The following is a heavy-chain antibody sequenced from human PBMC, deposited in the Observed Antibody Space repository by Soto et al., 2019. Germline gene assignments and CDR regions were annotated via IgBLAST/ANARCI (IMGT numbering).Heavy chain of an antibody. CDR2: INAGNGDT. Sequence: QVQLVQSGAEVKKPGASVKVSCKASGYTVTPYAMHWVRQAPGQRLEWMGWINAGNGDTKYSQKFQGRVSITRDTSASTAYMELSSLRSEDTAVYYCARGTCGGGSCYPGPNDYWGQGTLVTVSS. V-gene: IGHV1-3*01. CDR3: ARGTCGGGSCYPGPNDY. D-gene: IGHD2-15*01. J-gene: IGHJ4*02. CDR1: GYTVTPYA.